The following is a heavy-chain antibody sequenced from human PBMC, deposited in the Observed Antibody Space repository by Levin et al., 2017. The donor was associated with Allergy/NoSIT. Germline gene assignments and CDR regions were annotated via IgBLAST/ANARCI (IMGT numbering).Heavy chain of an antibody. CDR2: IIPILGIA. CDR3: AREPYGSGSFTFDY. Sequence: KISCKASGGTFSSYTISWVRQAPGQGLEWMGRIIPILGIANYAQKFQGRVTITADKSTSTAYMELSSLRSEDTAVYYCAREPYGSGSFTFDYWGQGTLVTVSS. V-gene: IGHV1-69*02. J-gene: IGHJ4*02. CDR1: GGTFSSYT. D-gene: IGHD3-10*01.